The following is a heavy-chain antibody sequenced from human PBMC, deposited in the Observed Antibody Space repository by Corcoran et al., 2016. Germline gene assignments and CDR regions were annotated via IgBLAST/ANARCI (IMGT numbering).Heavy chain of an antibody. CDR3: ARWIFTLVRGVKVDYSGMDV. Sequence: QVQLVESGGGVVQPGRSLRLSCAASGFTFSSYGMHWVRQAPGKGLEWVAVIWYDGSNKYYADSVKGRLTISRDNSKNTLYLQMNSMRAEDTDVYYCARWIFTLVRGVKVDYSGMDVWGQGTTVTVSS. CDR2: IWYDGSNK. V-gene: IGHV3-33*01. J-gene: IGHJ6*02. D-gene: IGHD3-10*01. CDR1: GFTFSSYG.